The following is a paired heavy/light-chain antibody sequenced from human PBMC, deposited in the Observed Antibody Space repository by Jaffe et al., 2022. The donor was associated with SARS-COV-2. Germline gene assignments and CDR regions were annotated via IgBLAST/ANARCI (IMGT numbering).Heavy chain of an antibody. CDR3: VKSLYGPFDGFDI. V-gene: IGHV3-43*02. CDR1: GFTYDNYV. J-gene: IGHJ3*02. D-gene: IGHD4-17*01. CDR2: ISGDGNRP. Sequence: GQLVESGGGVVQPGGSLRLSCTASGFTYDNYVMHWVRQTPGNGLEWVSLISGDGNRPSYADSVKGRFTVSRDNSKNSLYLQMSSLRTEDTALYYCVKSLYGPFDGFDIWGHGTMVTVSS.
Light chain of an antibody. CDR3: MQALQTPPT. J-gene: IGKJ4*01. CDR1: QSLLHSNGYNY. V-gene: IGKV2-28*01. Sequence: DIVMTQSPLSLPVTPGEPASISCRSSQSLLHSNGYNYLAWYLQRPGQSPQLLIYLGSNRASGVPDRFSGSGSGTDFTLKIIRVEAEDVGVYYCMQALQTPPTFGGGTKVEIK. CDR2: LGS.